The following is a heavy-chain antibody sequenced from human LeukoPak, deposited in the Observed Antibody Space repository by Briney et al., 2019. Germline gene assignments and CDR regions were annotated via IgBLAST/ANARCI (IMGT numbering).Heavy chain of an antibody. D-gene: IGHD2-15*01. CDR2: IRGSGGTT. Sequence: GGSLRLSCAASGFIFSSYAMSWVRQAPGKGLEWVSAIRGSGGTTYYADSVKGRFTISRDNSKNTLYLQMNSLRAEDTAVYYCAKGSPQGVVVVATTLYFDYWGQGTLVTVSS. V-gene: IGHV3-23*01. J-gene: IGHJ4*02. CDR3: AKGSPQGVVVVATTLYFDY. CDR1: GFIFSSYA.